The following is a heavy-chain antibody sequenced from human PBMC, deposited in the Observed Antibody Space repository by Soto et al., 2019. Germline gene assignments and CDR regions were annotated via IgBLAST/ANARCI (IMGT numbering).Heavy chain of an antibody. V-gene: IGHV1-58*01. Sequence: SVKVSCKASGFTFTSSAVQWVRQARGQRPEWIGWIVVGSGNTNYAQKFQERVTITRDMSTSTAYMELSSLRSEDTAVYYCAARDRGYDILTGYYGHDAFDIWGQGTMVAVS. D-gene: IGHD3-9*01. J-gene: IGHJ3*02. CDR3: AARDRGYDILTGYYGHDAFDI. CDR1: GFTFTSSA. CDR2: IVVGSGNT.